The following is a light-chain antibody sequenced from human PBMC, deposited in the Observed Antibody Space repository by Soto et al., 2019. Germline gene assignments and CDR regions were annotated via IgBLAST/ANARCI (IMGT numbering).Light chain of an antibody. Sequence: EIVLTQSPATLSLSLGERATLFCRTSQSVSSHLAWYQQKPGQAPRFLIYDASNTAPGIPARFSGSGSGTDFTLTISSLEPEDFAVNYCQQRDNWPPTFGPGTKVDIK. CDR1: QSVSSH. V-gene: IGKV3-11*01. CDR2: DAS. CDR3: QQRDNWPPT. J-gene: IGKJ3*01.